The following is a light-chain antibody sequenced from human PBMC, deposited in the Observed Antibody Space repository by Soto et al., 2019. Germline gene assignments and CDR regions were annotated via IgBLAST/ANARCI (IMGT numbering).Light chain of an antibody. V-gene: IGKV3-20*01. CDR2: GAS. CDR3: QQYRRAPLT. J-gene: IGKJ5*01. Sequence: EIVLTRSPGTLSLSPGERATLSCRASQTVSSNYLAWYQQTHGPAPRLLIYGASNRATGIPDRFSASGSGTDLTITISGLEPEDGEVDAGQQYRRAPLTFCQGTRLEIK. CDR1: QTVSSNY.